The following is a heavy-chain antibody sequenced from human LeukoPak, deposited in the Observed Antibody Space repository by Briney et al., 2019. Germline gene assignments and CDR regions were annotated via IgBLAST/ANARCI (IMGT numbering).Heavy chain of an antibody. CDR1: GGSISSGGYS. D-gene: IGHD6-13*01. J-gene: IGHJ5*02. CDR3: ARVAVDSSSLTWNWFDP. Sequence: SQTLSLTCAVSGGSISSGGYSWSWIRQPPGKGLEWIGYIYHSGSTYYNPSLKSRVTISVDRSKNQFSLKLSSVTAADTAVYYCARVAVDSSSLTWNWFDPWGQGTLVTVSS. CDR2: IYHSGST. V-gene: IGHV4-30-2*01.